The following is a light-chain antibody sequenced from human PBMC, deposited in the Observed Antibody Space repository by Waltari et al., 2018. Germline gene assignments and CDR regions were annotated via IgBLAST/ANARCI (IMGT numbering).Light chain of an antibody. CDR3: QQYDNLPFT. CDR1: QDISNY. J-gene: IGKJ3*01. V-gene: IGKV1-33*01. CDR2: DAS. Sequence: DIQMTQSPSSLSPSVGARVTIPCQASQDISNYVNWYQQKPGKAPKLLIYDASNLETGVPSRFSGSGSGTDFTFTIRSLQPEDIATYYCQQYDNLPFTFGPGTKVDIK.